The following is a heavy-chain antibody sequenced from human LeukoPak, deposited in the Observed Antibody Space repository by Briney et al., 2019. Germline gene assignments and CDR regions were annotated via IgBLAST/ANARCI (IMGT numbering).Heavy chain of an antibody. CDR3: ASSPDYYDSSGYYPNDAFDI. CDR2: IYTSGST. CDR1: GGSISSGSYY. Sequence: SETLSLTCTVSGGSISSGSYYWSWIRQPAGKGLEWIGRIYTSGSTNYNPSLKSRVTMSVDTSKNQFSLKLSSVTAADTAVYYCASSPDYYDSSGYYPNDAFDIWGQGTMVTVSS. D-gene: IGHD3-22*01. V-gene: IGHV4-61*02. J-gene: IGHJ3*02.